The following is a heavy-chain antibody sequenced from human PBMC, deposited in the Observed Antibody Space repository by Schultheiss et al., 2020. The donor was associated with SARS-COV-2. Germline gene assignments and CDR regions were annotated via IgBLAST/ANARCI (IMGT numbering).Heavy chain of an antibody. CDR1: GFTFEDYA. Sequence: GGSLRLSCAASGFTFEDYAMHWVRRAPGKGLEWVAVISYDGSNKYYADSVKGRFTISRDNSKNTLYLQMNSLRAEDTAVYYCARDGWFGESYYYYGMDVWGQGTTVTVSS. V-gene: IGHV3-30*04. J-gene: IGHJ6*02. D-gene: IGHD3-10*01. CDR3: ARDGWFGESYYYYGMDV. CDR2: ISYDGSNK.